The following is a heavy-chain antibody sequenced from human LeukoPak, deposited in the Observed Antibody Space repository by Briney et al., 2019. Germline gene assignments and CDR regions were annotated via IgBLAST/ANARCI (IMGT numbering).Heavy chain of an antibody. CDR1: GYSISSGYY. D-gene: IGHD3-10*01. J-gene: IGHJ4*02. CDR3: ARSRITMVRGVQRFDY. Sequence: PSETLSLTCTVSGYSISSGYYWGWIRQPPGKGLEWIGSIYHSGSTHYNPSLKSRVTISVDTSKNQFSLKLSSVTAADTAVYYCARSRITMVRGVQRFDYWGQGTLVTVSS. CDR2: IYHSGST. V-gene: IGHV4-38-2*02.